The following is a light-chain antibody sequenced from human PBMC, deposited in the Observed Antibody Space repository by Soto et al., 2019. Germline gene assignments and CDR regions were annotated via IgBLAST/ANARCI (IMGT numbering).Light chain of an antibody. CDR3: QQCSNWPLT. CDR2: DAS. V-gene: IGKV3-11*01. Sequence: EIVLTQSPGTLSLSPGERVTLSCRASQSVSSSHLAWYQQKPGQAPRLLIYDASNRATGIPARFSGSGSGTDFTLTISSLEPEDFAVYYCQQCSNWPLTFGGGTKVEIK. J-gene: IGKJ4*01. CDR1: QSVSSSH.